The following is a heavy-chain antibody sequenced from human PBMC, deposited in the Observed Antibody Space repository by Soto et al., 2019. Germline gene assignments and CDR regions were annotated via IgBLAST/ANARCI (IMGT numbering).Heavy chain of an antibody. CDR2: ISPYNANT. CDR1: GFTFTSYG. D-gene: IGHD2-21*01. Sequence: ASVKVSCKASGFTFTSYGINWMRQAPGQGIEWMGLISPYNANTHYAQKLQGRVSMTTDTSTNTAYMELRSLRSDDTAVYYCARSKSYCGADCFDYWGQGNLVTVSS. V-gene: IGHV1-18*01. CDR3: ARSKSYCGADCFDY. J-gene: IGHJ4*02.